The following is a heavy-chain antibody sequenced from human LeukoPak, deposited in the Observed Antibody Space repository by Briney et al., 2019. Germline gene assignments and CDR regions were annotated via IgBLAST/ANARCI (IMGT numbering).Heavy chain of an antibody. CDR2: MNPDSGNT. J-gene: IGHJ4*02. CDR1: GYTFTTYD. Sequence: ASVMVSCKASGYTFTTYDINWVRQATAEGLEWMGWMNPDSGNTGYTQKFQGRVTMTCNSSIITAYMELSILRSDDTAVYECARACKYCSSGLDYWGQGTLLTVSS. V-gene: IGHV1-8*01. CDR3: ARACKYCSSGLDY. D-gene: IGHD2-8*02.